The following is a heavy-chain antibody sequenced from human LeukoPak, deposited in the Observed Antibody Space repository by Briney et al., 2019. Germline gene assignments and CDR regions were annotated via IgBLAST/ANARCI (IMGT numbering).Heavy chain of an antibody. Sequence: EPSETLSLTCTVSGGPISSSSHNWGWIRQPPGKGPEWIGSIYYSGSTYYNPSLKSRVTIFVDTSKNQFSLKLSSVTAADTAVYYCARHVDYGSGNYYKRTYYYYGMDVWGQGTTVTVSS. CDR1: GGPISSSSHN. V-gene: IGHV4-39*01. J-gene: IGHJ6*02. D-gene: IGHD3-10*01. CDR3: ARHVDYGSGNYYKRTYYYYGMDV. CDR2: IYYSGST.